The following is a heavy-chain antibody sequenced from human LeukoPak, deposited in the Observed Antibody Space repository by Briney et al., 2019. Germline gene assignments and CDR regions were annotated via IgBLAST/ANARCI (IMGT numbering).Heavy chain of an antibody. CDR2: ISTYNGNT. J-gene: IGHJ4*02. CDR3: VTGYPYPYYFDY. Sequence: ASVKVSCKASGYTFTSYGVSWVRQAPGQGLEWMGWISTYNGNTNYAQKLQGRVTMTTDTSTSTAYMELRSLRSDDTAVYYCVTGYPYPYYFDYWGQGTLVTVSS. D-gene: IGHD3-9*01. V-gene: IGHV1-18*01. CDR1: GYTFTSYG.